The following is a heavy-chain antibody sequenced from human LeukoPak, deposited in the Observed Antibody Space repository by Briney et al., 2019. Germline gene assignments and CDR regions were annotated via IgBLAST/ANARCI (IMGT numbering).Heavy chain of an antibody. V-gene: IGHV1-2*02. CDR1: GYTFTGYY. CDR3: ARGPRNNDIVVVVAAAPDYGMDV. CDR2: INPNSGGT. Sequence: ASVKVSCKASGYTFTGYYMHWVRQAPGQGLEWMGWINPNSGGTNYAQKFQGRVTMTRDTSISTAYMELSRLRSDDTAVYYCARGPRNNDIVVVVAAAPDYGMDVWGQGTTVTVSS. J-gene: IGHJ6*02. D-gene: IGHD2-15*01.